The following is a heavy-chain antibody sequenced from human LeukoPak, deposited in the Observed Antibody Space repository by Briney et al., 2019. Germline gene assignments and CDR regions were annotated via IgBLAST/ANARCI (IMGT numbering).Heavy chain of an antibody. Sequence: PSETLSLTCAVYGGSFSGYYWSWIRQPPGKGLEWIGEINHSGSTNYNPSLKSRVTISVDTSKNQFSLKLSSVTAADTAVYYCARARVKVDFWSGYPYGMDVWGQGTTVTVSS. CDR2: INHSGST. D-gene: IGHD3-3*01. J-gene: IGHJ6*02. CDR3: ARARVKVDFWSGYPYGMDV. CDR1: GGSFSGYY. V-gene: IGHV4-34*01.